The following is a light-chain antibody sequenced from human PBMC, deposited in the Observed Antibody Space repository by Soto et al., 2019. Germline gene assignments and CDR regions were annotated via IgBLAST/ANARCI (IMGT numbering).Light chain of an antibody. Sequence: QSALTQPASVSGSPGQSITISCTGTSSDVGGYNYVSWYQQHPGKAPKLMIYDVSNRPSGVSDRFSGSKSGNTASLTISGLQAEDEADCYCSSYTSTYTYVFGTGTKLTVL. J-gene: IGLJ1*01. V-gene: IGLV2-14*01. CDR2: DVS. CDR3: SSYTSTYTYV. CDR1: SSDVGGYNY.